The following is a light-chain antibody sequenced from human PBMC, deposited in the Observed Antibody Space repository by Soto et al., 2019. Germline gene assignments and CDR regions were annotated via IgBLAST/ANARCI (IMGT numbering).Light chain of an antibody. CDR1: QSISSW. Sequence: DIQMTKSPSILSDSVGERVIITCRASQSISSWLAWYQQKPGKAPKLLIYDASSLESGVPSRFSGSGSGTEFTLTIISLQPDDFATYYCQQYNSYLGTFGPVGKVDIK. J-gene: IGKJ3*01. CDR2: DAS. V-gene: IGKV1-5*01. CDR3: QQYNSYLGT.